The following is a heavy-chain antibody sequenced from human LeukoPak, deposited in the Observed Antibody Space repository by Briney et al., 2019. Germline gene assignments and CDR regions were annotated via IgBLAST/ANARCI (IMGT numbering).Heavy chain of an antibody. J-gene: IGHJ4*02. CDR2: INQDGGEG. CDR3: ARYCSIGSCFDY. V-gene: IGHV3-7*04. D-gene: IGHD2-15*01. CDR1: GFTFSIYW. Sequence: QPGGSLRLSCAASGFTFSIYWMSWVRQAPGKGLEWVANINQDGGEGYYVDSLKGRFTISRDNAKNSLYLQMNSLRADDTAVYYCARYCSIGSCFDYWGQGALVTVSS.